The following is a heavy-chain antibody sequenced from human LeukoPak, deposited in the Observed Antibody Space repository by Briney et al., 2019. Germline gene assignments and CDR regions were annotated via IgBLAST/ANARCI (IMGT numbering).Heavy chain of an antibody. Sequence: GESLKISCKGSGYSFSNYWIGWVRQMPGKGLEWMGIIYPGDSDTRYSPSFQGQVTISADKSISTAYLQWSSLKASDTAMYYCARLRRDGYPRYYFDYWGQGTLVTVSS. CDR3: ARLRRDGYPRYYFDY. J-gene: IGHJ4*02. CDR1: GYSFSNYW. CDR2: IYPGDSDT. V-gene: IGHV5-51*01. D-gene: IGHD5-24*01.